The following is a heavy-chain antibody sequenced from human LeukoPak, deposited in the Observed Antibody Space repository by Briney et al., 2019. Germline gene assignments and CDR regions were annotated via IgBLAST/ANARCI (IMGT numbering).Heavy chain of an antibody. Sequence: GASVKVSCKASGGTFSSYAISWVRQAPGQGLEWMGGIIPIFGTANYAQKFQGRVTITTDESTSTAYMELSSLRSEDTAVYYCARSGSGGSGSYYNNWFDPWGQGTLVTVSS. J-gene: IGHJ5*02. CDR1: GGTFSSYA. D-gene: IGHD3-10*01. CDR3: ARSGSGGSGSYYNNWFDP. CDR2: IIPIFGTA. V-gene: IGHV1-69*05.